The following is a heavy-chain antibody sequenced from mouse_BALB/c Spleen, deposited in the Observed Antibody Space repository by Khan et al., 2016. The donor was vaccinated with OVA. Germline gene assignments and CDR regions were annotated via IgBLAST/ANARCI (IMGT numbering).Heavy chain of an antibody. CDR3: TRSYDSYYFDY. CDR2: IYPGISDT. D-gene: IGHD2-4*01. V-gene: IGHV1-5*01. J-gene: IGHJ2*01. Sequence: VHVKQSGTVLARPGASVKMSCKASGYSFTSYWMHWVKQRPGLGLEWIGAIYPGISDTRYNQKFKGKAKLTAVPSASTAYMELRSLTNDDSAVYYCTRSYDSYYFDYWGQGTLLTVSS. CDR1: GYSFTSYW.